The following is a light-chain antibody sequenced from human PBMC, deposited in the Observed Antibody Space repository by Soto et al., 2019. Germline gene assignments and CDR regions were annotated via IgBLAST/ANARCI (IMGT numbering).Light chain of an antibody. V-gene: IGKV1-8*01. J-gene: IGKJ1*01. Sequence: AIRLTQSPSSLSASTGDRVTITRRASQGISSYLAWYQQKPGKAPKLLIYAASTLQSGVPSRFSGSGSGTEFTLTISSLQPDDFAAYYCQHYNSYSEAFGQGTKVDIK. CDR3: QHYNSYSEA. CDR2: AAS. CDR1: QGISSY.